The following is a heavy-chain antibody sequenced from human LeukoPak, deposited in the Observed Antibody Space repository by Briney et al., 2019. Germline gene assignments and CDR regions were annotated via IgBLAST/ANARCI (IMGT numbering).Heavy chain of an antibody. CDR3: ARDSGNFHYDMDV. J-gene: IGHJ6*02. V-gene: IGHV3-11*01. Sequence: PGGSLRLSCAASGFIFSDYYMSWIRQAPGKSLEWVSYISNSGSVIHYAESVKGRFSISRDNSKNSLYLQMNSLRAEDTAVYYCARDSGNFHYDMDVWGQGTTVIVSS. CDR2: ISNSGSVI. D-gene: IGHD3-10*01. CDR1: GFIFSDYY.